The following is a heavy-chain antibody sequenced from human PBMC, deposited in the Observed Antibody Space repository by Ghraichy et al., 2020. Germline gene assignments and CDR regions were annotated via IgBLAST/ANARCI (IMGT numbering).Heavy chain of an antibody. CDR2: IYYSGST. CDR3: ARVVIIGGYYYYYGMDV. Sequence: SETLYLTCTVSGGSISSSSYYWGWIRQPPGKGLEWIGSIYYSGSTYYNPSLKSRVTISVDTSKNQFSLKLSSVTAADTAVYYCARVVIIGGYYYYYGMDVWGQGTTVTVSS. J-gene: IGHJ6*02. CDR1: GGSISSSSYY. D-gene: IGHD3-3*01. V-gene: IGHV4-39*01.